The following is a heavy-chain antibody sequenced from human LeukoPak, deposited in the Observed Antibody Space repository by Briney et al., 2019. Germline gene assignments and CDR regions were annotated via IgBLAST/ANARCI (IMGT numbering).Heavy chain of an antibody. V-gene: IGHV3-21*01. Sequence: NPGGSLRLSCAASGFTFSSYWMSWVRQAPGKGLEWVSSISSSSSYIYYADSVKGRFTISRDNAKNSLYLQMNSLRAEDTAVYYCARAMDLYSYGSGGFDYWGQGTLVTVSS. CDR1: GFTFSSYW. J-gene: IGHJ4*02. CDR2: ISSSSSYI. D-gene: IGHD5-18*01. CDR3: ARAMDLYSYGSGGFDY.